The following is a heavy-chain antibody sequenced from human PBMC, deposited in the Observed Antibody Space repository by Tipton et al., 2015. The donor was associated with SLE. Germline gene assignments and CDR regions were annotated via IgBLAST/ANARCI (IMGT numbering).Heavy chain of an antibody. J-gene: IGHJ4*02. CDR2: VEGSGDKT. Sequence: SLRLSCAASGFTFSNYVFSWVRQAPGKGLEWISAVEGSGDKTYYADSVKGRFTISRDNSKNILYLEMNSLRVDDTAVYFCASGQSLPLGYWGQGILVTVAS. D-gene: IGHD2-15*01. CDR1: GFTFSNYV. V-gene: IGHV3-23*01. CDR3: ASGQSLPLGY.